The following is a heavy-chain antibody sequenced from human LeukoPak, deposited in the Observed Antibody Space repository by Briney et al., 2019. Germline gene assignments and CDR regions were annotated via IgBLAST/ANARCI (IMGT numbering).Heavy chain of an antibody. V-gene: IGHV1-2*02. CDR3: ARRVRDSSGWYGYYYYYMDV. CDR2: INPNCGGT. Sequence: ASVKVSCKASGYTFTGYYMHWVRQAPGQGLEWMGWINPNCGGTNYAQKLQGRVTMTTDTSTSTAYMELRSLRSDDTAVYYCARRVRDSSGWYGYYYYYMDVWGKGTTVTISS. CDR1: GYTFTGYY. D-gene: IGHD6-19*01. J-gene: IGHJ6*03.